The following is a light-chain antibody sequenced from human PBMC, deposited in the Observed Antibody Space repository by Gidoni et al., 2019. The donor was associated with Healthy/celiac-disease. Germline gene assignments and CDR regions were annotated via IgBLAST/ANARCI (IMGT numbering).Light chain of an antibody. Sequence: GERATINCKSSQSVLYSSNNKNYLAWYQQKPGQPPKLLIYWASTRESGVPDRFSGSGSGTDFTLTISSLQAEDVAVYYCQQYYSTLSFXQXTRLEIK. CDR3: QQYYSTLS. V-gene: IGKV4-1*01. CDR2: WAS. CDR1: QSVLYSSNNKNY. J-gene: IGKJ5*01.